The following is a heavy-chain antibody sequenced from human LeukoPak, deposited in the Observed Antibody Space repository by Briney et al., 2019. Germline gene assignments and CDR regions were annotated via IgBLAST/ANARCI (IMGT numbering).Heavy chain of an antibody. Sequence: PPGGSLRLSCAASGFTFSGSTMSGVRQAPGKGLDGVSGISVSGGTTRHADSVKGRFTISRDHYKTTLYLQMNSLRAEDTAVYYCAKDRGIVVVPTLFDYWGQGTLVTVSS. V-gene: IGHV3-23*01. D-gene: IGHD2-2*01. CDR2: ISVSGGTT. CDR1: GFTFSGST. J-gene: IGHJ4*02. CDR3: AKDRGIVVVPTLFDY.